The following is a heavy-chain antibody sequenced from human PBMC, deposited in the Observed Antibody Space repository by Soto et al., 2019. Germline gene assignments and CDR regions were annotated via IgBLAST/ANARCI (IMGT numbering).Heavy chain of an antibody. D-gene: IGHD2-15*01. CDR2: IKTNTEGGTT. V-gene: IGHV3-15*07. CDR3: TTGSVEGV. Sequence: EVQLVESGGGFIYPGGSLRLSCAASGLTISNAWMNWVRQAPGKGLEWVGRIKTNTEGGTTDYAAAVKGRFTVSRDDSKNTLYLQMNSLKTEDSAVYYWTTGSVEGVWGQGNTVTVSS. J-gene: IGHJ6*02. CDR1: GLTISNAW.